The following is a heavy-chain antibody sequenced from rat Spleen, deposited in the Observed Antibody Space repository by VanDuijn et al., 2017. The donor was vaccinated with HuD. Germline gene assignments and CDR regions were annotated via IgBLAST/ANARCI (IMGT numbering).Heavy chain of an antibody. CDR3: ARLGITLGAGHWFAY. D-gene: IGHD1-2*01. CDR1: GFIFSDHY. V-gene: IGHV5S13*01. CDR2: INIGGGDT. J-gene: IGHJ3*01. Sequence: EVQLVESGGGPVQPGRSLKLSCAASGFIFSDHYVAWVRQAPTKGLEWVAFINIGGGDTYYRDSVKGRFTISRDNAKNTQYLQMDSLRSEDTATYYCARLGITLGAGHWFAYWGQGTLVTVSS.